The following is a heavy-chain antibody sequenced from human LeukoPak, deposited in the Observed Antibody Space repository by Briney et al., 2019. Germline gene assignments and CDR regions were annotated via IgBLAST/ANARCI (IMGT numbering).Heavy chain of an antibody. D-gene: IGHD6-6*01. Sequence: GASLQISCKGSGYSFTSYWIGWVRQMPGKGLEWMGIIYPGDSDTRYSPSFQGQVTISADKSISTAYLQWSSLKASDTAMYYCARLNIAARLRYFDYWGQGTLVTVSS. CDR1: GYSFTSYW. V-gene: IGHV5-51*01. CDR3: ARLNIAARLRYFDY. J-gene: IGHJ4*02. CDR2: IYPGDSDT.